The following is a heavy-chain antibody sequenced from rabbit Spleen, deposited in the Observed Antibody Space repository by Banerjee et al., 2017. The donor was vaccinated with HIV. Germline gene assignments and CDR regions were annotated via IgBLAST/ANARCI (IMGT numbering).Heavy chain of an antibody. V-gene: IGHV1S45*01. J-gene: IGHJ3*01. Sequence: EESGGGLVQPEGSLTLTCTASGFSFSGSYWICWVRQAPGKGLEWIACIYAGSSDSTYYASWAKGRFTISKTSSTTVTLQMTSLTAADTATYFCARAGYAGYSGYGYPYNMDLWGPGTLVTVS. D-gene: IGHD6-1*01. CDR1: GFSFSGSYW. CDR3: ARAGYAGYSGYGYPYNMDL. CDR2: IYAGSSDST.